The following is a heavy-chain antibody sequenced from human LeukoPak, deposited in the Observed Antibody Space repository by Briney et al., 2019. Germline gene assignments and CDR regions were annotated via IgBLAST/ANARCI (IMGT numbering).Heavy chain of an antibody. CDR2: IYHSGST. D-gene: IGHD3-22*01. Sequence: PSETLSLTCTVSGYSISSANYWAWIRQPPGKALEWIGSIYHSGSTYYNPSLKSRVTISEDTSKNEFSLKLSSVTAADTAVYYCARSGSSGYYPTRGYYFDYWGQGTLVTVSS. CDR3: ARSGSSGYYPTRGYYFDY. J-gene: IGHJ4*02. V-gene: IGHV4-38-2*02. CDR1: GYSISSANY.